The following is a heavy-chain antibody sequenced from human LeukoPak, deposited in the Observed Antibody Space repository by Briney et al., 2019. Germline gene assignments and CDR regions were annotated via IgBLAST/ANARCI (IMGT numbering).Heavy chain of an antibody. CDR1: CGSFSSYY. D-gene: IGHD1-1*01. CDR2: INHRGDT. J-gene: IGHJ4*03. CDR3: ARGPTISETGYFDY. V-gene: IGHV4-34*01. Sequence: PSETLSLTCAVYCGSFSSYYWSWIRQSPGKGLEWIAEINHRGDTNYNPSVKSRVTISVDTSKNQFSLKVTSLTAADTAVYYCARGPTISETGYFDYWGQGTLVTVSS.